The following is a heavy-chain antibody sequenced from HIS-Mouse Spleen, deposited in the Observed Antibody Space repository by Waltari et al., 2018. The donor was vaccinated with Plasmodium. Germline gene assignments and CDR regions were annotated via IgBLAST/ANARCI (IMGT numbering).Heavy chain of an antibody. J-gene: IGHJ4*02. D-gene: IGHD6-6*01. CDR1: GLPLSPSAMC. CDR3: ARHKKRGQLVRGYFDY. V-gene: IGHV2-70*15. Sequence: QVTLRESGPALVKPTQTLTLTCTFPGLPLSPSAMCVSWIRQPPGKALEWLARIDWDDDKYYSTSLKTRLTISKDTSKNQVVLTMTNMDPVDTATYYCARHKKRGQLVRGYFDYWGQGTLVTVSS. CDR2: IDWDDDK.